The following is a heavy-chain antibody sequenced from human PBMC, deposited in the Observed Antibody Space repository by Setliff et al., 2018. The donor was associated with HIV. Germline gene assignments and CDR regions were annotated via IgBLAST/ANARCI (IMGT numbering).Heavy chain of an antibody. CDR2: IYYSGST. Sequence: SETLSLTCTVSGGSITPHYWSWIRQPPGKGLEWIGLIYYSGSTNYSPSLKSRVTISVDSSKNQFSLKLTSATAADAAIYYCARQFPPYHSGAHYSDLWSQGTLVTVSS. CDR3: ARQFPPYHSGAHYSDL. J-gene: IGHJ5*02. D-gene: IGHD6-19*01. V-gene: IGHV4-59*11. CDR1: GGSITPHY.